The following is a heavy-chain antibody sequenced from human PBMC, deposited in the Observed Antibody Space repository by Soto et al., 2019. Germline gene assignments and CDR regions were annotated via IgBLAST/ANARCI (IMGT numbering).Heavy chain of an antibody. J-gene: IGHJ4*02. V-gene: IGHV4-59*01. Sequence: SETLSLTCTASGGSISSYYWSWIRQPPGKGLEWIGYIYYSGSTNYNPSLKSRVTTSVDTSKNQFSLKLTSVTAADTAVYYCARRYGGNFDYWGQGTLVTVSS. CDR2: IYYSGST. CDR1: GGSISSYY. CDR3: ARRYGGNFDY. D-gene: IGHD1-26*01.